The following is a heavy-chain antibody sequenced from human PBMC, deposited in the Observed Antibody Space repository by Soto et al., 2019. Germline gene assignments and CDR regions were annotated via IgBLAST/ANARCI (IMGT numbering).Heavy chain of an antibody. Sequence: ASVKVSCKVSGYTLTELSMHWVRQAPGKGLEWMGGFDPEDGETIYAQKFQGRVTMTEDTSTDTAYMELSSLRTEDTAVYYCAKDRSSDWSLDNWGQGALVTVSS. J-gene: IGHJ4*02. D-gene: IGHD6-19*01. CDR1: GYTLTELS. CDR2: FDPEDGET. V-gene: IGHV1-24*01. CDR3: AKDRSSDWSLDN.